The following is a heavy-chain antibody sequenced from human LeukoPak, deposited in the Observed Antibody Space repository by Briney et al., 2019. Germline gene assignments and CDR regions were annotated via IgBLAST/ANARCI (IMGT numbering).Heavy chain of an antibody. Sequence: GGSLRLSCAASGFTFSTYAMSWVRQAPGKGLEWVTTISGGGDKQYADHVKGRFTVSRDNSKNTLYLQMNSLRAEDTAVYYCAKDLGGYSYGWDYWGQGTLVTVSS. V-gene: IGHV3-23*01. CDR3: AKDLGGYSYGWDY. CDR1: GFTFSTYA. D-gene: IGHD5-18*01. J-gene: IGHJ4*02. CDR2: ISGGGDK.